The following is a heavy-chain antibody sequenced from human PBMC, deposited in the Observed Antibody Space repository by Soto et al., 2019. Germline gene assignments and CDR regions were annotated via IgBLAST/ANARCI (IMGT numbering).Heavy chain of an antibody. CDR3: ARLGLTGYYNY. CDR2: IYYSGST. CDR1: GGSISSYY. J-gene: IGHJ4*02. D-gene: IGHD3-9*01. Sequence: PSETLSLTCTVSGGSISSYYWSWIRQPPGKGLEWIGYIYYSGSTNYNPSLKSRVTISVDTSKNQFSLKLSSVTAADTAVYYCARLGLTGYYNYWGQGTLVTVSS. V-gene: IGHV4-59*12.